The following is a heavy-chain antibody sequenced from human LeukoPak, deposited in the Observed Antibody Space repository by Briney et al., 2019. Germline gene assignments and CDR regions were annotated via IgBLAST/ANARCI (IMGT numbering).Heavy chain of an antibody. V-gene: IGHV3-73*01. Sequence: GGSLRLSCAASGFTFSGSAMHWVRQASGKGLEWVGRIRSKANSYATAYAASVKGRFTISRDDSKNTAYLQMNSLKTEDTAVYYCTRLESDYGGNFHAFDIWGQGTMVTVSS. CDR2: IRSKANSYAT. CDR3: TRLESDYGGNFHAFDI. J-gene: IGHJ3*02. CDR1: GFTFSGSA. D-gene: IGHD4-23*01.